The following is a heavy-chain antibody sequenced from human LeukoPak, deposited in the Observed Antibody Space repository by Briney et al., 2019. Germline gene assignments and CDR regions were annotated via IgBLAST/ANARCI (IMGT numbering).Heavy chain of an antibody. Sequence: ASVKVSCKASGYTFTSDGISWVRQAPGQGLEWMGWISAYNGNTNYAQKLEGRGTMTTDTSTSTAYMELRSLRSDDTAVYYCARAAPDSRREFDPWGQGTLVTVSS. CDR1: GYTFTSDG. D-gene: IGHD1-14*01. V-gene: IGHV1-18*01. CDR2: ISAYNGNT. CDR3: ARAAPDSRREFDP. J-gene: IGHJ5*02.